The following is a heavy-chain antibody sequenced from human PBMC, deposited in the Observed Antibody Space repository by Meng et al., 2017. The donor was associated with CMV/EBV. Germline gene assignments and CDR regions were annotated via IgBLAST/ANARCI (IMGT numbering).Heavy chain of an antibody. V-gene: IGHV3-21*01. CDR3: AREGYSGGLDY. CDR1: GFTFSSYS. Sequence: GESLKISCAASGFTFSSYSMNWVRQAPGKGLEWVSSISSSSSYIYYADSVKGRFTISRDNAQHSLYLQMNSLRAEDTAVYYCAREGYSGGLDYWGQGTLVTVSS. CDR2: ISSSSSYI. D-gene: IGHD6-13*01. J-gene: IGHJ4*02.